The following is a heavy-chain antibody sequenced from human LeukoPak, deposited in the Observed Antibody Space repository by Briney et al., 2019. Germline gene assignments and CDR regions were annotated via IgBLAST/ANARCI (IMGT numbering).Heavy chain of an antibody. D-gene: IGHD6-13*01. Sequence: SQTLSLTCAISGDSVSSNSAAWNWIRQSPSRGLEWLGRTYYRSKWYNDYAVSVKSRITINPDTSKNQFSLQLNSVTPEDTAVYYCARDHIAAAGTNYYYYGMDVWGQGTTVTVSS. CDR2: TYYRSKWYN. CDR1: GDSVSSNSAA. CDR3: ARDHIAAAGTNYYYYGMDV. V-gene: IGHV6-1*01. J-gene: IGHJ6*02.